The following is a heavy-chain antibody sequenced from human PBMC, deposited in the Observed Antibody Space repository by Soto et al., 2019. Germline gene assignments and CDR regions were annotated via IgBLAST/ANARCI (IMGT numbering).Heavy chain of an antibody. CDR1: GYTFTSYD. CDR3: ARGNGGSYDWFDP. CDR2: MIPNSGNT. Sequence: GASVKVSCKASGYTFTSYDINWVRQATGQGLEWMGWMIPNSGNTGYAQKFQGRLTMTMNTSISTAYMELSSLRSEDTAVYYCARGNGGSYDWFDPWGQGTLVTVSS. V-gene: IGHV1-8*01. J-gene: IGHJ5*02. D-gene: IGHD1-26*01.